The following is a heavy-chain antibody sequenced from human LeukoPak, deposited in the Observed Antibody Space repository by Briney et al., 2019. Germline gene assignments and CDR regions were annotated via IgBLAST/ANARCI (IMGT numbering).Heavy chain of an antibody. Sequence: ASVKVSCTASGGTFSSYAISWVRQAPGQGLEWMGGIIPIFGTANYAQKFQGRVTITADKSTSTAYMELSSLRSEDTAVYYCARDGGGYSGYDLLNPYYGMDVWGKGTTVTVSS. CDR1: GGTFSSYA. V-gene: IGHV1-69*06. CDR2: IIPIFGTA. J-gene: IGHJ6*04. D-gene: IGHD5-12*01. CDR3: ARDGGGYSGYDLLNPYYGMDV.